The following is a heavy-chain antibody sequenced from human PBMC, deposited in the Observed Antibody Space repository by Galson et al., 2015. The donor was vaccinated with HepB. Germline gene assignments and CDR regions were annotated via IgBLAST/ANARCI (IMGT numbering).Heavy chain of an antibody. D-gene: IGHD2-2*02. CDR2: ISGSGGST. CDR3: AKDQYVVVPAAIPGGAFDI. V-gene: IGHV3-23*01. J-gene: IGHJ3*02. CDR1: RFTFSSYA. Sequence: SLRLSCAASRFTFSSYAMSWVRQAPGKGLEWVSAISGSGGSTYYADSVKGRFTISRDNSKNTLYLQMNSLRAEDTAVYYCAKDQYVVVPAAIPGGAFDIWGQGTMVTVSS.